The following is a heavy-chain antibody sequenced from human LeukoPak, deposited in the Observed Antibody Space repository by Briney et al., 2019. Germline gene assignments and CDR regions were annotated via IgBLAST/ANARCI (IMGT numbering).Heavy chain of an antibody. CDR1: GGSINNFY. V-gene: IGHV4-59*08. Sequence: PSETLSLTCTVSGGSINNFYWSWIRQPPGKGLESLGHVYYTGSTNYNPSLNNRVTMSVDTSKSQFSLKLSSVTAADTAVYYCARLPVYSSGWPSGYYYYYYGMDVWGQGTTVTVSS. D-gene: IGHD6-19*01. CDR3: ARLPVYSSGWPSGYYYYYYGMDV. CDR2: VYYTGST. J-gene: IGHJ6*02.